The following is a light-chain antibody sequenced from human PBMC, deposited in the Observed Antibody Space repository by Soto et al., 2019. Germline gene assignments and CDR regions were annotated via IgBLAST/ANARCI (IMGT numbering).Light chain of an antibody. J-gene: IGKJ4*01. CDR1: QSVSSN. V-gene: IGKV3-15*01. CDR3: QQYNKWPLT. Sequence: EIVMTQSPATLSVSPGETATLSCRASQSVSSNLAWYQQKRGQAPSLLTYHASTRATGIPARFRASGSGTEFTLTISSLQSEDFAVYYCQQYNKWPLTFGGGTKVEIK. CDR2: HAS.